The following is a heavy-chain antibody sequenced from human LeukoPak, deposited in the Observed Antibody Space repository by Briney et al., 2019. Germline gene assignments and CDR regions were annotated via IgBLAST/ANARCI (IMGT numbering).Heavy chain of an antibody. J-gene: IGHJ3*01. CDR1: GFTFSSYA. V-gene: IGHV3-23*01. CDR2: LSGSGGGT. D-gene: IGHD3-10*01. CDR3: AKDRTPYSRSGGYYLGAFDP. Sequence: GGSLRLSCAASGFTFSSYAMTWVRQAPGKGLEWVSSLSGSGGGTWYAGSVKGRFTISRDNSNNVMYLQMNSLRAEDTAIYYCAKDRTPYSRSGGYYLGAFDPWGHGTMVIVSS.